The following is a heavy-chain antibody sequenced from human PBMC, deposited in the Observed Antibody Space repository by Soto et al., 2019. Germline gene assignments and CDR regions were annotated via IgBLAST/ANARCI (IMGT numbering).Heavy chain of an antibody. Sequence: EVQLLESGGGLVQPGGSLRLSCAASGFTFSSYAMNWVRQAPGKGLEWVSVISGSGGSTYYADSVKGRFTISRDNSKNTLYLQTNSLRAEDTAVYYCASRSSGWYFDYWGQGTRVTVSS. D-gene: IGHD6-19*01. J-gene: IGHJ4*02. CDR3: ASRSSGWYFDY. V-gene: IGHV3-23*01. CDR2: ISGSGGST. CDR1: GFTFSSYA.